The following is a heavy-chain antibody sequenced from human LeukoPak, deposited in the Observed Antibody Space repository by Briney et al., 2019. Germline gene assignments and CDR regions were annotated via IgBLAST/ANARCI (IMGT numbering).Heavy chain of an antibody. CDR3: ARDRYYGSGSWDY. Sequence: GGSLRLSCAASGFTFNIYSMIWVRQASGKGLEWVSSISSSSTYIYYADSMKGRFTISRDNAKNSLYLQMNSLRAEDTAVYYCARDRYYGSGSWDYWGQGSLVTVSS. V-gene: IGHV3-21*01. CDR1: GFTFNIYS. J-gene: IGHJ4*02. D-gene: IGHD3-10*01. CDR2: ISSSSTYI.